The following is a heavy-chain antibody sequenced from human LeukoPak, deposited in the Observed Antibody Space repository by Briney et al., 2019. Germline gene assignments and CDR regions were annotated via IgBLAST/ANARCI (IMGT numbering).Heavy chain of an antibody. CDR2: INPNSGGT. Sequence: ASVKVSCKASGYTFTGYYMHWVRQAPGQGLEWMGRINPNSGGTNYAQKFQGRVTMTRDTSISTAYMELSRLRSDDTAVYYCATGYRGYSYGHDYWGQGTLVTVAS. J-gene: IGHJ4*02. V-gene: IGHV1-2*06. CDR1: GYTFTGYY. D-gene: IGHD5-18*01. CDR3: ATGYRGYSYGHDY.